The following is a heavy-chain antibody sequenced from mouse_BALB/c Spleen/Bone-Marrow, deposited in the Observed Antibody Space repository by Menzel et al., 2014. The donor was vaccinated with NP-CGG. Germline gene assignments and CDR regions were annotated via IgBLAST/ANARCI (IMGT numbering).Heavy chain of an antibody. CDR3: ARGGFASAWFAY. D-gene: IGHD6-2*01. J-gene: IGHJ3*01. CDR1: GYTFTSYW. V-gene: IGHV1-7*01. CDR2: INPSTGYT. Sequence: QVQLQQSGAELAKPGASVKMSCKASGYTFTSYWMHWVKQRPGQGLEWIGYINPSTGYTEYNQKFKDKATLTADKSSSTAYMQLSSLTSEDSAVYYCARGGFASAWFAYWGQGTLVTVSA.